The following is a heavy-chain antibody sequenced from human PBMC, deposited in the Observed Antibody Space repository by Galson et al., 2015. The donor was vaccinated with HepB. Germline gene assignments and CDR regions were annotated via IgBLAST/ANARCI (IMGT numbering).Heavy chain of an antibody. CDR1: GFTFSDYY. V-gene: IGHV3-11*01. J-gene: IGHJ3*02. CDR3: ARDNSGSYHAFDI. Sequence: SLRLSCAASGFTFSDYYMSWIRQAPGKGLEWVSYISSSGSTIYYADSVKGRFTISRDNAKNSLYLQMNSLRAEDTAVYYCARDNSGSYHAFDIWGQVTMLTVSS. D-gene: IGHD1-26*01. CDR2: ISSSGSTI.